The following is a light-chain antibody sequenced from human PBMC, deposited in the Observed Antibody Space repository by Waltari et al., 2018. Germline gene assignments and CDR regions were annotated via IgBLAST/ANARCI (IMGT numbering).Light chain of an antibody. CDR2: HAS. CDR1: QSISKY. CDR3: QHYESLPVT. V-gene: IGKV3-20*01. Sequence: EIVLTQSPGTLSLSSGESATLSCRTSQSISKYLAWYQQKPGQAPRLLIYHASRRATGIPDRFSGSGSGTDFSLTISRLEPEDFEVYYCQHYESLPVTFGQGTKVEIK. J-gene: IGKJ1*01.